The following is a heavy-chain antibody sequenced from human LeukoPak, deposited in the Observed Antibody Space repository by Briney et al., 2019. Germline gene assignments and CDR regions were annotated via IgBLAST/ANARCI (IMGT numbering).Heavy chain of an antibody. J-gene: IGHJ4*02. Sequence: GGSLRLSCAASGFTFSSYGIHWVRQAPGKGLEWVAVISYDGSNKYYADSVKGRFTISRDNSKNTLYLQMHSLRAEDTAVYYCAKGSPRLLDYGDGYFDYWGQGTLVTVSS. D-gene: IGHD4-17*01. CDR2: ISYDGSNK. CDR3: AKGSPRLLDYGDGYFDY. V-gene: IGHV3-33*05. CDR1: GFTFSSYG.